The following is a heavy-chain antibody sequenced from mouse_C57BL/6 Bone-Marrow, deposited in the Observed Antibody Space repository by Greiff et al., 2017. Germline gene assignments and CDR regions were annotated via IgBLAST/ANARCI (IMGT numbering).Heavy chain of an antibody. D-gene: IGHD2-4*01. Sequence: VQLQQSGPELVKPGASVKISCKASGYAFSSSWMNWVKQRPGKGLEWIGRIYPGDGDTNYNGKFKGKATLTADKSSSTAYMQVSSLTSEDSAVYFCAKGGLRRTFAYWGQGTLVTVSA. J-gene: IGHJ3*01. CDR3: AKGGLRRTFAY. V-gene: IGHV1-82*01. CDR1: GYAFSSSW. CDR2: IYPGDGDT.